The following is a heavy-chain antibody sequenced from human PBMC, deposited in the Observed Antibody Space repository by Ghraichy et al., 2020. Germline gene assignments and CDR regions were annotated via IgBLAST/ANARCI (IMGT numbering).Heavy chain of an antibody. CDR2: IYTSGTT. Sequence: SETLSLTCTVSGGSVNSDSYYWSWIRQPAGKGLEWIGRIYTSGTTNYNPSLKSRVTMSLDTSKNQFSLKLNSVTAADTAVYYCARDPGPQRISGSYFDYWGQGTLVTVSS. D-gene: IGHD5-12*01. CDR3: ARDPGPQRISGSYFDY. CDR1: GGSVNSDSYY. J-gene: IGHJ4*02. V-gene: IGHV4-61*02.